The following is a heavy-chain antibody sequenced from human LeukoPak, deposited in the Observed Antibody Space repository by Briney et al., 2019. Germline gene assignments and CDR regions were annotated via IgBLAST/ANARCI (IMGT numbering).Heavy chain of an antibody. Sequence: SETLSLTCTVSGGSISSYYWSWIRQPAGKGLEWIGRIYTSGSTNYNPSLKSRVTISVDTSKNQFSLKLSSVTAADTAVYYCARDVTDYYGAYNWFDPWGQGTLVTVSS. CDR3: ARDVTDYYGAYNWFDP. V-gene: IGHV4-4*07. CDR2: IYTSGST. CDR1: GGSISSYY. D-gene: IGHD3-16*01. J-gene: IGHJ5*02.